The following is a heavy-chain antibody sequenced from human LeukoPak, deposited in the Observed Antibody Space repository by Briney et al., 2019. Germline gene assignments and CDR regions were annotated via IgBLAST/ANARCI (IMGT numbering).Heavy chain of an antibody. CDR1: GGTFSSYA. CDR3: ARALLGSPDAFDI. J-gene: IGHJ3*02. V-gene: IGHV1-69*13. D-gene: IGHD1-26*01. Sequence: SVKVSCKASGGTFSSYAISWVRQAPGQGLEWMGGIIPIFGKANYAQKFQGRVTITADESTSTAYMELSSLRSEDTAVYYCARALLGSPDAFDIWGQGTMVTVSS. CDR2: IIPIFGKA.